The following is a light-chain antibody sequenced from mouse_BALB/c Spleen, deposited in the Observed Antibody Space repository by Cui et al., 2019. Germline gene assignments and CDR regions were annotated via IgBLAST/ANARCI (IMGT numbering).Light chain of an antibody. CDR1: QDVSTA. J-gene: IGKJ1*01. Sequence: DIVMTQPHKVMSTSVGDRLSITCKASQDVSTAVAWYQQKPGQSPKLLIYWASTRHTGVPDRFTGSGSGTDYTLTISSVQAEDLALYYCQQHYSTPWTFGGGTKLEIK. CDR3: QQHYSTPWT. CDR2: WAS. V-gene: IGKV6-25*01.